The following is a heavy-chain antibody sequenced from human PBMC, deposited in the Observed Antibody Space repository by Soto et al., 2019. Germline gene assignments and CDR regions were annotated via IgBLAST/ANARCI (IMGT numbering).Heavy chain of an antibody. J-gene: IGHJ3*02. CDR2: TGTSRKYT. CDR3: VRDRDWAFDI. CDR1: GYALRDYS. V-gene: IGHV3-48*02. D-gene: IGHD3-9*01. Sequence: EGQVVESGGGLVKPGGSLRLSCAASGYALRDYSMNWIRQAPGKGLEWISYTGTSRKYTFYADSVRGRFTISRDDARNSVYLQLNSLRDEDMAVYYCVRDRDWAFDIWGQGTMVTVSS.